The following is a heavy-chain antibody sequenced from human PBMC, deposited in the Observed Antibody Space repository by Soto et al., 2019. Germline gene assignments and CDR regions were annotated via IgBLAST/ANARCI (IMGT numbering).Heavy chain of an antibody. CDR1: GGSISSYY. CDR2: IYYSGST. D-gene: IGHD5-18*01. Sequence: SETLSLTCTVSGGSISSYYWSWIRQPPGKGLEWIGYIYYSGSTNYNPSLKSRVTISVDTSKNQFSLKLSSVTAADTAVYYCARDYSYGFNWFDPWGQGPLVSVS. CDR3: ARDYSYGFNWFDP. J-gene: IGHJ5*02. V-gene: IGHV4-59*01.